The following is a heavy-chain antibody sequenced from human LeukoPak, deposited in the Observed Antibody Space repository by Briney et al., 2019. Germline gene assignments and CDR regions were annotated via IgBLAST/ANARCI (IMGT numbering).Heavy chain of an antibody. CDR3: GRGRYQLSH. CDR2: IYYSGST. CDR1: NGSINTYY. Sequence: SETLSLTCTVSNGSINTYYWSWIRQPPGKGLEWMGDIYYSGSTNYNPSLKSRGTVSVDTSKNQFSLKLSSVPAADTAVYYCGRGRYQLSHWGQGTLVAVSS. V-gene: IGHV4-59*01. J-gene: IGHJ4*02. D-gene: IGHD2-2*01.